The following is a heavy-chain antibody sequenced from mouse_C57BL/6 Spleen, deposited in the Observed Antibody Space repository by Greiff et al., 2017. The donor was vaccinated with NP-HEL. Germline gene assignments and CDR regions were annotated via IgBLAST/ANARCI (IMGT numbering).Heavy chain of an antibody. CDR2: ISDGGSYT. Sequence: EVQVVESGGGLVKPGGSLKLSCAASGFTFSSYAMSWVRQTPEKRLEWVATISDGGSYTYYPDNVKGRFTISRDNAKNNLYLQMSHLKSEDTAMYYCAREGWDSYFDYWGQGTTLTVSS. V-gene: IGHV5-4*01. D-gene: IGHD3-3*01. CDR1: GFTFSSYA. J-gene: IGHJ2*01. CDR3: AREGWDSYFDY.